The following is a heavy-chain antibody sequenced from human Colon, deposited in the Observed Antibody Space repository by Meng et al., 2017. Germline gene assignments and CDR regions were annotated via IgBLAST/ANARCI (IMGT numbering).Heavy chain of an antibody. V-gene: IGHV3-21*01. D-gene: IGHD3-10*01. Sequence: GSLKISCAASGFAFSSYSMNCVRQAAGKGLEWVSSISTSSRYIFYADSVKGRFTISRDNAKNSLYLQMNSLRAEDTAVYYCARGADGSGSYYKIAYWGQGTLVTVSS. CDR2: ISTSSRYI. CDR3: ARGADGSGSYYKIAY. CDR1: GFAFSSYS. J-gene: IGHJ4*02.